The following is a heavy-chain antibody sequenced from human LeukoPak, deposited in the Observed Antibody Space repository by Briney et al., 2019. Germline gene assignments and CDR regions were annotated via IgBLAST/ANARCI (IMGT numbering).Heavy chain of an antibody. D-gene: IGHD2-2*01. J-gene: IGHJ5*02. CDR1: GGTFSSYA. V-gene: IGHV1-69*13. Sequence: SVKVSCKASGGTFSSYAISWVRQAPGQGLEWMGGIIPIFGTANYAQKFQGRVTITADESTSTAYMELSSLRSEDTAVYYCARTCPLLYCSSSFFDPWGRGTLVTVSS. CDR2: IIPIFGTA. CDR3: ARTCPLLYCSSSFFDP.